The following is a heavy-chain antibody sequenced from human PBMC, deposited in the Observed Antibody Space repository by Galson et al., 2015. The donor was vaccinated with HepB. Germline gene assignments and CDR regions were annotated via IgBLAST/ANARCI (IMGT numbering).Heavy chain of an antibody. CDR3: ARSPYGDYGLFDY. J-gene: IGHJ4*02. CDR1: GGTFSSYT. D-gene: IGHD4-17*01. CDR2: IIPILGIA. V-gene: IGHV1-69*02. Sequence: SVKVSCKASGGTFSSYTISWVRQAPGQGLEWMGRIIPILGIANYAQKFQGRVTITADKSTSTAYMELSSLRSEDTAVYYCARSPYGDYGLFDYWGQGTLVTVSS.